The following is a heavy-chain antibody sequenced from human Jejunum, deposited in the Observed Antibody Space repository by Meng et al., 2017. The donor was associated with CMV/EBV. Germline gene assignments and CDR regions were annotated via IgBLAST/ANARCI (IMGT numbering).Heavy chain of an antibody. CDR2: ISSSGDTM. CDR3: ARGDYDFWGGY. Sequence: FSTYEMNWVRQAPGKGLEWISSISSSGDTMYYADSVKGRFTISRDNAKNSLYLQMNSLRAEDTAVYYCARGDYDFWGGYWGQGTLVTVSS. J-gene: IGHJ4*02. CDR1: FSTYE. D-gene: IGHD3-3*01. V-gene: IGHV3-48*03.